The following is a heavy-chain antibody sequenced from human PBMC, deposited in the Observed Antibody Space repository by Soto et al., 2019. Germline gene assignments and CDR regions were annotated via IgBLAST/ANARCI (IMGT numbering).Heavy chain of an antibody. D-gene: IGHD4-17*01. CDR1: GDSVSSYNAA. CDR3: ASADYGCATKRGFDD. J-gene: IGHJ4*02. Sequence: SQTLSLPCVISGDSVSSYNAAWNWIRQSPSRGLEWLGRTYYRSKWYNDYALSVKGRITINPDTSQNQFSLQLNSVTPEDTGVYYGASADYGCATKRGFDDWGQGTRVTVSS. V-gene: IGHV6-1*01. CDR2: TYYRSKWYN.